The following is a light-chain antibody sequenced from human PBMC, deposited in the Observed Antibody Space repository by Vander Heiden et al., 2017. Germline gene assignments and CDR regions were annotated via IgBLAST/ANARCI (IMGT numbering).Light chain of an antibody. CDR1: QGISSY. CDR2: AAS. J-gene: IGKJ1*01. CDR3: QQYYSYPWT. Sequence: AIRMTQSPSSFSASTGNRVTITCRASQGISSYLVWYQQKPGIAPKLLIYAASTLQSGVPSRFSGSGSGTDFTLTISCLQSEDFATYYCQQYYSYPWTFGQGTKVEIK. V-gene: IGKV1-8*01.